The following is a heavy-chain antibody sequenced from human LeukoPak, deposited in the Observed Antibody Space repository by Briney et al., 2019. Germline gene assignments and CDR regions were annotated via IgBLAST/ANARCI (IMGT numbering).Heavy chain of an antibody. J-gene: IGHJ4*02. D-gene: IGHD1-26*01. CDR2: IRYDGSNK. V-gene: IGHV3-30*02. Sequence: GGSLRLSCAASGFTFSSYGMHWVRQAPGKGLEWVAFIRYDGSNKYYADSVEGRFTISRDNSKNTLYLQMNSLRAEDTAVYYCAKDLWELLLEYWGQGTLVTVSS. CDR3: AKDLWELLLEY. CDR1: GFTFSSYG.